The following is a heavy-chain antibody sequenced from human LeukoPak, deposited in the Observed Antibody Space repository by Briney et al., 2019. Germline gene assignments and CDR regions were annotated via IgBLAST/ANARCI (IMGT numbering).Heavy chain of an antibody. CDR3: ARGLKQLVRFRRLYYFDY. Sequence: KPSETLSLTCAVYGGSFSGYYWSWIRQPPGKGLEWIGEINHSGSTNYNPSLKSRVTISVDTSKNQFSLKLSSVTAADTAVYYCARGLKQLVRFRRLYYFDYWGQGTLVTVSS. D-gene: IGHD6-6*01. CDR1: GGSFSGYY. V-gene: IGHV4-34*01. J-gene: IGHJ4*02. CDR2: INHSGST.